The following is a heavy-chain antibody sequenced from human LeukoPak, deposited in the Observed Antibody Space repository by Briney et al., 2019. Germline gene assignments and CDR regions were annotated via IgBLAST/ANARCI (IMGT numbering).Heavy chain of an antibody. D-gene: IGHD5-18*01. J-gene: IGHJ6*02. V-gene: IGHV4-59*01. Sequence: SETLSLTCTVSGGSIGSYYWSWIRQPPGKGLEWIGYIYYSGSTNYNPSLKSRVTISVDTSKNQFSLKLSSVTAADTAVYYCARARGYSYGLYYYYYGMDVWGQGTTVTVSS. CDR1: GGSIGSYY. CDR3: ARARGYSYGLYYYYYGMDV. CDR2: IYYSGST.